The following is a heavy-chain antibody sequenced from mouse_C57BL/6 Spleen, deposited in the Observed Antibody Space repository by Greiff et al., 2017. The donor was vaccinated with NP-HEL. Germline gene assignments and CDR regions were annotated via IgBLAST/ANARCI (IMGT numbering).Heavy chain of an antibody. CDR1: GFTFSDYY. J-gene: IGHJ1*03. CDR2: INYDGSST. V-gene: IGHV5-16*01. D-gene: IGHD1-1*01. Sequence: EVKVVESEGGLVQPGSSMKLSCTASGFTFSDYYMAWVRQVPEKGLEWVANINYDGSSTYYLDSLKSRFIISRDNAKNILYLQMSSLKSEDTATYYCARGGYYGGYYWYFDVWGTGTTVTVSS. CDR3: ARGGYYGGYYWYFDV.